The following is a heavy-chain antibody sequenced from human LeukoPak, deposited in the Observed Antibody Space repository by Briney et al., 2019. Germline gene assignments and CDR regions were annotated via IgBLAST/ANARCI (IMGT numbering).Heavy chain of an antibody. V-gene: IGHV3-23*01. D-gene: IGHD4-17*01. CDR3: AKDSGPTVTQYYFDY. CDR1: GFTFSSYA. Sequence: PGGSLRLSCAASGFTFSSYAISWVRQAPGKGLEWVSAISGSGGSTYYADSVKGRFTISRDNSKNTLYLQMNSLTAEDTAVYYCAKDSGPTVTQYYFDYWGQGTLVTVSS. J-gene: IGHJ4*02. CDR2: ISGSGGST.